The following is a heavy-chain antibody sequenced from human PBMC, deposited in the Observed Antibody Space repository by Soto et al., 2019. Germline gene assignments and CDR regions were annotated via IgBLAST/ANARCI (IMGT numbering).Heavy chain of an antibody. J-gene: IGHJ4*02. CDR3: ARDLSGNHPSPTHHY. CDR1: GFTFSSYA. V-gene: IGHV3-30-3*01. CDR2: ISYDGSNK. Sequence: PGGSLRLSCAASGFTFSSYAMHWVRQAPGKGLEWVAVISYDGSNKYYADSVKGRFTISRDNSKNTLYLQMNSLRAEDTAVYYCARDLSGNHPSPTHHYWGQGTLVTVSS. D-gene: IGHD3-3*01.